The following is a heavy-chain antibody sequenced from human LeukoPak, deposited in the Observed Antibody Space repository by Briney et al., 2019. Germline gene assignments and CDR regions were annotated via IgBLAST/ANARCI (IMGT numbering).Heavy chain of an antibody. J-gene: IGHJ5*02. CDR2: INPNSGGT. V-gene: IGHV1-2*02. CDR1: GYTFTGYY. CDR3: ARGILGSHGWFDP. D-gene: IGHD3-22*01. Sequence: ASVKVSCKASGYTFTGYYMHWVRQAPGQGLEWMGWINPNSGGTNYAQKFQGRVTMTRDTSIRTAYMELSRLRSDDTAVYYCARGILGSHGWFDPWGQGTLVTVSS.